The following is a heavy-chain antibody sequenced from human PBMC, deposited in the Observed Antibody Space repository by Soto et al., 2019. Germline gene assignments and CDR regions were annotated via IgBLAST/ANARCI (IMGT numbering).Heavy chain of an antibody. CDR2: ISYDGSNK. V-gene: IGHV3-30*18. CDR3: AKDKITMATRGKFYGMDV. CDR1: GFTFSSYG. Sequence: QVQLVESGGGVVQPGRSLRLSCAASGFTFSSYGMHWVRQAPGKGLEWVAVISYDGSNKYYADSVKGRFTISRDNSKNTLYLQMNSLRAEDTAVYYCAKDKITMATRGKFYGMDVWGQGTTVTVSS. J-gene: IGHJ6*02. D-gene: IGHD3-10*01.